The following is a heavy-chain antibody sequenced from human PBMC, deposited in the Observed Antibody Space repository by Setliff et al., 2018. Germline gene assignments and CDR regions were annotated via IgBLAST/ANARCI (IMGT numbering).Heavy chain of an antibody. J-gene: IGHJ6*03. CDR2: IYPDGSDT. CDR3: ARQIGSSLSHFYYYMDV. D-gene: IGHD6-19*01. Sequence: GESLKIPCKGSGCNFASYWIAWVRQMPGKGLEWMGIIYPDGSDTRYSPSFQGQVTISADKSISTAYLQWSSLKASDTAMYYCARQIGSSLSHFYYYMDVWGKGTTVTVSS. V-gene: IGHV5-51*01. CDR1: GCNFASYW.